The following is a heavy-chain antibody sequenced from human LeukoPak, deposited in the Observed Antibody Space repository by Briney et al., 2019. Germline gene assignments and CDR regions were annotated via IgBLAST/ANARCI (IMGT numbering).Heavy chain of an antibody. Sequence: PGGSLRLSCAASGFTFGNAWMSWVRQAPGKGLEWVGRIKSKTDGGTTDYAAPVKGRLTISRDDPKNTLYLQMNSLKTEDTAVYYCTTEAYYYGSGNFDYWGQGTLVTVSS. CDR2: IKSKTDGGTT. J-gene: IGHJ4*02. CDR3: TTEAYYYGSGNFDY. CDR1: GFTFGNAW. V-gene: IGHV3-15*01. D-gene: IGHD3-10*01.